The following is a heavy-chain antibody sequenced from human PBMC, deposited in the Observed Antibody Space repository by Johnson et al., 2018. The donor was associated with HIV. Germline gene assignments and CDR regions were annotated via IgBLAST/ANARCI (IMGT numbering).Heavy chain of an antibody. CDR2: IYSGGST. CDR1: GFLVSSNY. Sequence: VTLVESGGGVVQPGRSLRLSCAASGFLVSSNYMSWVRQAPGKGLEWVSVIYSGGSTYYADSVKGRFTISRDNSKNTLYLQMNSLRAEDTAVYYCAKRGSTMIGGQGTMVIVSS. D-gene: IGHD3-22*01. J-gene: IGHJ3*01. CDR3: AKRGSTMI. V-gene: IGHV3-66*04.